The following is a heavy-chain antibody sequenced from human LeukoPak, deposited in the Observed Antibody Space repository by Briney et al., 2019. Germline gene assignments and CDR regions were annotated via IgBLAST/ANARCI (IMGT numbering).Heavy chain of an antibody. V-gene: IGHV4-30-4*08. CDR2: IYYSGST. D-gene: IGHD6-13*01. CDR1: GGSISSGDYY. Sequence: PSETLSLTCTVAGGSISSGDYYWSWIRQPPGKGLEWIGYIYYSGSTYYNPSLKSRVTISVDTSKNQFSLKLSSVTAADTAVYYCAREVDSIAAAVWGQGTLVTVSS. J-gene: IGHJ4*02. CDR3: AREVDSIAAAV.